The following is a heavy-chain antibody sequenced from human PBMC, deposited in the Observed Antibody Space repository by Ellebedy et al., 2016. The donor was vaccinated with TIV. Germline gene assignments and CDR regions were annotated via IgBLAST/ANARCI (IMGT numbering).Heavy chain of an antibody. J-gene: IGHJ4*02. CDR3: GKEILVVVTPALDH. Sequence: PGGSLRLSCAASGLTFSSHAMSWVRQAPGKGLEWVSSITGSGDNTYYADSVKGRFTISRDNSKNTLYLQMISLRAEDTAVYYCGKEILVVVTPALDHWGQGTLVTVSS. CDR2: ITGSGDNT. CDR1: GLTFSSHA. D-gene: IGHD3-22*01. V-gene: IGHV3-23*01.